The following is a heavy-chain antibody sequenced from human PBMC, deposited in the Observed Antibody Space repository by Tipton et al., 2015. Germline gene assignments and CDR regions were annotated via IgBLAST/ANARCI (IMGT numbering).Heavy chain of an antibody. CDR1: GFTFSPYS. D-gene: IGHD6-13*01. CDR2: IGSSVSTI. J-gene: IGHJ5*02. CDR3: ARVVYTSSGWYDN. V-gene: IGHV3-48*04. Sequence: SLRLSCAASGFTFSPYSMNWVRQAPGKGLEWVSYIGSSVSTIYYADSVKGRFTISRDNAKNSLYLQMNSLRGEDTAVYKCARVVYTSSGWYDNWGQGTLVTVSS.